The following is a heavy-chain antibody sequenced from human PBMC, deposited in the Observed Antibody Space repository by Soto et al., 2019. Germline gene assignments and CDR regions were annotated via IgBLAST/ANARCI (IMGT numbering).Heavy chain of an antibody. J-gene: IGHJ4*02. V-gene: IGHV3-23*01. CDR1: GFTFSSYA. CDR3: AKLGYCSSTSCPALPDY. CDR2: ISGSGGST. D-gene: IGHD2-2*01. Sequence: EVPLLESGGGLVQPGGSLRLSCAASGFTFSSYAMSWVRQAPGKGPEWVSAISGSGGSTYYADSVKGRFTIARDNSKNTLYLQMNSLRAEDTAVYYCAKLGYCSSTSCPALPDYWGQGTLVTVSS.